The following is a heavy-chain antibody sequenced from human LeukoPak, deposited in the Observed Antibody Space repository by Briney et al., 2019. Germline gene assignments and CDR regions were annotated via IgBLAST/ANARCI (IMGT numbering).Heavy chain of an antibody. CDR1: GGTFTSYA. CDR2: IIPISGTT. D-gene: IGHD1-26*01. Sequence: SVEVSCKTSGGTFTSYAITWVRQAPGQGLEWMAKIIPISGTTNYAQKFQGRVTFTADESTSTAYMELSSLRSEDTALYYCARKLRLGGNWFDPWGQGTLVTVSS. CDR3: ARKLRLGGNWFDP. J-gene: IGHJ5*02. V-gene: IGHV1-69*13.